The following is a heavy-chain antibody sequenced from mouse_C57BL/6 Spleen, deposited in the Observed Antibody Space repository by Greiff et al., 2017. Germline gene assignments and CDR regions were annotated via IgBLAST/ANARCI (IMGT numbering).Heavy chain of an antibody. CDR1: GYTFTSYW. J-gene: IGHJ4*01. CDR2: IVPSDSYT. V-gene: IGHV1-69*01. CDR3: ARRYYGSSYAMDY. Sequence: QVQLKQPGAELVMPGASVKLSCKASGYTFTSYWMHWVKQRPGQGLEWIGEIVPSDSYTNYNQKFKGKSTLTVDKSSSTAYMQLSSLTSEDSAVYYCARRYYGSSYAMDYWGQGTSVTVSS. D-gene: IGHD1-1*01.